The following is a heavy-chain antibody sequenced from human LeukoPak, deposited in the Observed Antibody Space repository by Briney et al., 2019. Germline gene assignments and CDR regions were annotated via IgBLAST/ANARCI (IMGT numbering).Heavy chain of an antibody. D-gene: IGHD3-10*01. V-gene: IGHV1-2*02. Sequence: GASVKVSCKASGYTFTGYYMHWVRQAPGQGLEWMGWINPNSGGTNYAQKFQGRVTMTRDTSISTAYMELSRLRSDDTAVYYCARERLAAYYFDAFDIWGQGTMVTVFS. J-gene: IGHJ3*02. CDR1: GYTFTGYY. CDR3: ARERLAAYYFDAFDI. CDR2: INPNSGGT.